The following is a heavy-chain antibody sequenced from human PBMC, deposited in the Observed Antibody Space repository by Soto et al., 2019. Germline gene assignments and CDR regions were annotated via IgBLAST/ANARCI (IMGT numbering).Heavy chain of an antibody. D-gene: IGHD6-6*01. CDR1: VFTFSSYS. CDR2: MSFDGNSE. CDR3: ARDSSLRAHDDFEY. V-gene: IGHV3-30-3*01. Sequence: VGSLRLSCASSVFTFSSYSMHCVRDAPGKWLEWVAAMSFDGNSEYFADSVKGRFTISRDNSKNTLSLQMNSLGADDSAVYYCARDSSLRAHDDFEYLGQGTLVIVS. J-gene: IGHJ4*02.